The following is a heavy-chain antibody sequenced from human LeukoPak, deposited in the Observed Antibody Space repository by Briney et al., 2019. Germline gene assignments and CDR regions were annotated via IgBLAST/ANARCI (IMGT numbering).Heavy chain of an antibody. CDR3: ARLEMATKTSDY. D-gene: IGHD5-24*01. CDR1: GGSISSYY. Sequence: PSETLSLTCTVSGGSISSYYWSWIRQPPGKGLEWIGYIYYNGSTNYNPSLKSRVTISVDTSKNQFSLKLSSVTAADTAVYYCARLEMATKTSDYWGQGTLVTVSS. J-gene: IGHJ4*02. V-gene: IGHV4-59*01. CDR2: IYYNGST.